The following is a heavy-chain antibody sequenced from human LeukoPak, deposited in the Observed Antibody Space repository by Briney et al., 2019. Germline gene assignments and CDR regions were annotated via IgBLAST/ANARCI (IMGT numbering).Heavy chain of an antibody. J-gene: IGHJ4*02. CDR3: TTEHGEDTRRGY. V-gene: IGHV3-15*01. CDR2: IKSKTDGGTT. D-gene: IGHD4-17*01. CDR1: GFTFSDAW. Sequence: GGSLRLSCAASGFTFSDAWMSWVRQAPGKGLEWVGRIKSKTDGGTTDYAAPVKGRFTMSRDDSKSTMYLQMNSLNSDDTAVYYCTTEHGEDTRRGYWGQGILVTVSS.